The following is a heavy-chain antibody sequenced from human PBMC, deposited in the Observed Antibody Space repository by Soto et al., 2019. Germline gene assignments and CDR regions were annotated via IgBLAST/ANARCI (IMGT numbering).Heavy chain of an antibody. CDR1: GFTFSSYA. CDR3: AKDRLAGNFDY. V-gene: IGHV3-23*01. Sequence: GGSLRLSCAASGFTFSSYAMSWVRQAPGKGLEWVSAISGSGGSTYYADSVKGRFTISRDNSKNTLYLQMNGLRVEDTAVYYCAKDRLAGNFDYWGQGTXVTVSS. CDR2: ISGSGGST. J-gene: IGHJ4*02.